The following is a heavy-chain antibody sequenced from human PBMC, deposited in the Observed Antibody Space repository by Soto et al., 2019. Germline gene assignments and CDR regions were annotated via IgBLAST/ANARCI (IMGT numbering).Heavy chain of an antibody. CDR1: GGSFSGYY. J-gene: IGHJ5*02. CDR3: ARVPSP. V-gene: IGHV4-34*01. CDR2: INHSGST. Sequence: SETLCLTCAVYGGSFSGYYWSWIRQPPGKGLEWIGEINHSGSTYYNPSLKSRVTISVDRSKNQFSLKLSSVTAADTAVYYCARVPSPWGQGTLVTVSS.